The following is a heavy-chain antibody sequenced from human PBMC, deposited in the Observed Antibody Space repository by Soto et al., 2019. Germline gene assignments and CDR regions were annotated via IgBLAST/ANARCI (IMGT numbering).Heavy chain of an antibody. D-gene: IGHD1-1*01. CDR1: GDSVSSNSAG. CDR3: ARGSWDDVSGHYYMDV. V-gene: IGHV6-1*01. Sequence: QVQLQLSGPGLVKPSQTLSLTCAISGDSVSSNSAGWNWIRQTPSRGLEWLGRTYYESKWFINYAESVKSRITINPDTSKNQFSLQLDSLTPEDTAVYYCARGSWDDVSGHYYMDVWGKGTTVTVSS. J-gene: IGHJ6*03. CDR2: TYYESKWFI.